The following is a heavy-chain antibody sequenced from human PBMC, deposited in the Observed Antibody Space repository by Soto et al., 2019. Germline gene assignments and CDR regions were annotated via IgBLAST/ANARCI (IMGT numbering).Heavy chain of an antibody. CDR1: GFTFSSYA. CDR2: ISGSGGST. V-gene: IGHV3-23*01. CDR3: AKYPYPYYFDY. Sequence: GGSLRLSCAASGFTFSSYAMSCVLQAPGKGLEWVSAISGSGGSTYYADSVKGRFTISRDNSKNTLYLQMNSLRAEDTAVYYCAKYPYPYYFDYWGQGTLVTVSS. J-gene: IGHJ4*02.